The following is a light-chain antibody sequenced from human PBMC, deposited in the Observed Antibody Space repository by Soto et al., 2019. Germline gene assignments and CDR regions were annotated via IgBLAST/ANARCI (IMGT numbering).Light chain of an antibody. J-gene: IGKJ1*01. CDR3: QQYGTSPRWT. CDR1: QNIGTY. V-gene: IGKV3-20*01. CDR2: GAS. Sequence: IGLKQSPGTLSLYPGERATLSCRASQNIGTYLAWYQHKPGQAPSVLIFGASTRANGVPDRFSGSGSGTDFTLTISRLDPADFAVYYCQQYGTSPRWTFGQGSNVDI.